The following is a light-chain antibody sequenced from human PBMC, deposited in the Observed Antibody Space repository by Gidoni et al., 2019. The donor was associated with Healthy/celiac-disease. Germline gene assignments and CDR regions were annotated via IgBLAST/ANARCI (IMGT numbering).Light chain of an antibody. CDR3: QQRSNWPPRT. V-gene: IGKV3-11*01. J-gene: IGKJ1*01. Sequence: SPASLTLCPGRGSALSSEASRSVSNYLAGYQQKHGRAPRNLINDAAYRGTGSAAKLSGSGGWTEVTLTIISLEPEEVAVVYCQQRSNWPPRTFGQGTKLEIK. CDR2: DAA. CDR1: RSVSNY.